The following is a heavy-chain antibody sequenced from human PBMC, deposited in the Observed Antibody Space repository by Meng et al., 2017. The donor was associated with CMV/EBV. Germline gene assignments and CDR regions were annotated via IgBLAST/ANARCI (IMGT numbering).Heavy chain of an antibody. Sequence: LSCAASGFTFRIEGMHWVRQAPGKGLEWVTVISSNAPPHYSSDSLKGRFTISRDNSKNTLYLQMNSLRPEDTAIYYCANDPRGTEIGWGQGTLVTVSS. CDR1: GFTFRIEG. CDR2: ISSNAPPH. V-gene: IGHV3-30*18. D-gene: IGHD2-8*02. CDR3: ANDPRGTEIG. J-gene: IGHJ4*02.